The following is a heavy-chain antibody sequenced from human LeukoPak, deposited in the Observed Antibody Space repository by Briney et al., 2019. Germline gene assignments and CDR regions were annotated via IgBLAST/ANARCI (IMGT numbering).Heavy chain of an antibody. D-gene: IGHD3-22*01. Sequence: SVKVSCKASGGTFSSYAISWVRQAPGQGLEWMGGIIPIFGTANYAQKFQGRVTITADESTSTAYMELSSLRSEDTAVYYCASRYYYDSSGYYHYYYGMDVWGQGTTVTVSS. CDR3: ASRYYYDSSGYYHYYYGMDV. CDR2: IIPIFGTA. V-gene: IGHV1-69*13. J-gene: IGHJ6*02. CDR1: GGTFSSYA.